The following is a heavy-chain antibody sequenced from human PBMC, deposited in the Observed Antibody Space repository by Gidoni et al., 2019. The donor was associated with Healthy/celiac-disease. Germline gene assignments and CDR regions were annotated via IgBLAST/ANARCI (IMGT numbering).Heavy chain of an antibody. V-gene: IGHV3-9*01. D-gene: IGHD6-19*01. Sequence: EVQLVESGGGWVQPGRSLRLSCDASGYPFDDYAMHWVRQAPGKGLEWVSGISWNSGSIGYAASVKGRFTISRDNSKNSLYLQMNSLRAEDTALYYCAKDRGAVAGTWDGYFDYWGQGTLVTVSS. CDR1: GYPFDDYA. CDR3: AKDRGAVAGTWDGYFDY. CDR2: ISWNSGSI. J-gene: IGHJ4*02.